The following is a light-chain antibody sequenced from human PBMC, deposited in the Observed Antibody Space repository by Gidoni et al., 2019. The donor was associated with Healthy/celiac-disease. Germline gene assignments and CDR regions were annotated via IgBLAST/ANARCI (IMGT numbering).Light chain of an antibody. Sequence: DIQMTQSPSSLSASVGDRVTITCRASQSISSYLNWYQQKPGKAPKLLIYAASSLQSGVPSRFSGSGSGTDFTLTFSSLQPEDFATYYCQQSYTTPRTFXXXTKVEIK. J-gene: IGKJ1*01. CDR2: AAS. CDR3: QQSYTTPRT. CDR1: QSISSY. V-gene: IGKV1-39*01.